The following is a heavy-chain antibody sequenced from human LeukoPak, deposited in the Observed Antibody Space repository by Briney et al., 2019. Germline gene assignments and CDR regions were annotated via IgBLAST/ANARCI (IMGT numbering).Heavy chain of an antibody. CDR1: GGTFSSYA. Sequence: GASVKVSCKASGGTFSSYAISWVRQAPGQGLEWMGGIIPIFGTANYAQKFQGRVTITTDESTSTAYMELSSLRSEDTAVYYCARGIAVAGTKDYYYYYMDVWGKGTTVTVSS. D-gene: IGHD6-19*01. CDR2: IIPIFGTA. J-gene: IGHJ6*03. CDR3: ARGIAVAGTKDYYYYYMDV. V-gene: IGHV1-69*05.